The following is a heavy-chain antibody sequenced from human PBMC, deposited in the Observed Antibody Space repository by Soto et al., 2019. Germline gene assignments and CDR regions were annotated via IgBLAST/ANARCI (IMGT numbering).Heavy chain of an antibody. CDR2: IYYSGST. V-gene: IGHV4-31*03. Sequence: SETLSLTCTVSGGSISSGGYYWSWIRQPPGKGLEWIGYIYYSGSTYYNPSLKSRVTISLDTSKNQFSLKLSSVTAADTAVYYCARVLSLRLGELSLLDYWGQGTLVTVSS. CDR1: GGSISSGGYY. CDR3: ARVLSLRLGELSLLDY. D-gene: IGHD3-16*02. J-gene: IGHJ4*02.